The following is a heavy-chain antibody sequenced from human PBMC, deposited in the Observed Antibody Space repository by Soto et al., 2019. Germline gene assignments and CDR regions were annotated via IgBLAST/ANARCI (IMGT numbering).Heavy chain of an antibody. D-gene: IGHD2-2*01. V-gene: IGHV3-33*01. J-gene: IGHJ6*02. CDR2: IWYDGSNK. CDR3: ARDGARIVVVPAAKTDYYGMDV. CDR1: GFTFSSYG. Sequence: GGSLRLSCAASGFTFSSYGMHWVRQAPGKGLEWVAVIWYDGSNKYYADSVKGRFTISRDNSKNTLYLQMNSLSAGGTAVYYCARDGARIVVVPAAKTDYYGMDVWGQGTTVTVSS.